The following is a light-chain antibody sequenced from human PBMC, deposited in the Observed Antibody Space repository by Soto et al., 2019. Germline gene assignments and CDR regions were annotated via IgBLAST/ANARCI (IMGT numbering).Light chain of an antibody. J-gene: IGLJ1*01. CDR2: EGS. CDR3: CSYAGSSPV. CDR1: SSNVGSYKL. V-gene: IGLV2-23*01. Sequence: QSALTQPASVSGSPGQSITISCTGTSSNVGSYKLVSWYQQHPGKAPKLMIYEGSKRPSGVSNRFSGSKSGNTASLTISGLQAEDEADYYCCSYAGSSPVFGTGTKVTVL.